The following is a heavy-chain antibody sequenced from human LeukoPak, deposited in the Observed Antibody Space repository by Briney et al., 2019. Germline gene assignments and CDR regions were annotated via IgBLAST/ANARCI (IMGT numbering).Heavy chain of an antibody. CDR3: ARDFSYDILTGYNKPFDY. J-gene: IGHJ4*02. D-gene: IGHD3-9*01. CDR2: IKQDGSEK. CDR1: GFTFSNFW. V-gene: IGHV3-7*04. Sequence: PGGSLRLSCAASGFTFSNFWMTWVRQAPGKGLEWVANIKQDGSEKYYVDSVKGRFTISRDNAKNSLYLQMNSLRAEDTAVYYCARDFSYDILTGYNKPFDYWGQGTLVTVSS.